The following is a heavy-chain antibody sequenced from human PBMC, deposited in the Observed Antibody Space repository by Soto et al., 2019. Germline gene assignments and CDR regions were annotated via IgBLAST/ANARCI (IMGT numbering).Heavy chain of an antibody. CDR2: IYHSGST. Sequence: SETLSLTCAVSGGSISSSNWWSWVRQPPGKGLEWIGEIYHSGSTNYNPSLKSRVTISVDKSKNQSSLKLSSVTAADTAVYYCARDISSDYDFWSGYSNGMDVWGQGTTVTVSS. CDR3: ARDISSDYDFWSGYSNGMDV. D-gene: IGHD3-3*01. CDR1: GGSISSSNW. J-gene: IGHJ6*02. V-gene: IGHV4-4*02.